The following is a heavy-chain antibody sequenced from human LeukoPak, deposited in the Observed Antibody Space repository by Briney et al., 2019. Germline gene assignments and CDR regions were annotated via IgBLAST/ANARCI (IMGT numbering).Heavy chain of an antibody. CDR1: GGSFSDYY. J-gene: IGHJ5*02. CDR3: ARSRYYYGSGSYYHWFDP. Sequence: PSETLSLTCAVYGGSFSDYYWSWIRQPPGKGLEWIGEINHSGSTNYNPSLKSRVTISVDTSKNQFSLKLSSVTAADTAVYYCARSRYYYGSGSYYHWFDPWGQGTLVTVSS. CDR2: INHSGST. D-gene: IGHD3-10*01. V-gene: IGHV4-34*01.